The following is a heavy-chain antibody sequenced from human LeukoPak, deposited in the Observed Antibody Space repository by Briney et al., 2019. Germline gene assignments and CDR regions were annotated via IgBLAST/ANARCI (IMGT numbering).Heavy chain of an antibody. J-gene: IGHJ4*02. Sequence: PGGSLRLSCAASGFTFSSYSMNWVRQAPGKGLEWVSSISSSSSYIYYADSVKGRFTISRDNAKNSLYLQMNSLRAEDTAVYYCARGLGLLWFGEYGDYWGQGTLVTVSS. CDR3: ARGLGLLWFGEYGDY. CDR2: ISSSSSYI. CDR1: GFTFSSYS. V-gene: IGHV3-21*01. D-gene: IGHD3-10*01.